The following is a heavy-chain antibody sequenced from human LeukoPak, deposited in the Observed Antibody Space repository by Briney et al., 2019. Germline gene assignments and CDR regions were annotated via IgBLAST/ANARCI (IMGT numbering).Heavy chain of an antibody. V-gene: IGHV4-59*01. J-gene: IGHJ6*03. CDR3: ARTGLGYLRSIIKYYYYYMDV. CDR1: GGSISSYY. D-gene: IGHD5-12*01. CDR2: IHYSGST. Sequence: SETLSLTCTVSGGSISSYYWSWIRQPPGKGLEWIGYIHYSGSTNYNPSLKSRVTISVDTSKNQFSLKLSSVTAADTAVYYCARTGLGYLRSIIKYYYYYMDVWGKGTTVTVSS.